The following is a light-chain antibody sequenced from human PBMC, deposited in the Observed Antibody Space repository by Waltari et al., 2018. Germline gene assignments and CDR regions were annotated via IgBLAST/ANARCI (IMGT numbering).Light chain of an antibody. V-gene: IGLV4-69*01. CDR3: QTWGTGIQV. CDR1: SGHSSYA. Sequence: QLVRTQSPSASASLGASVKQTCTLSSGHSSYAIAWHQQQPEKGPRYLMKLNSDGSHSKGDVIPDRCSGSSSGAERYLTISSLQSEDEADYYCQTWGTGIQVFGGGTKLTVL. CDR2: LNSDGSH. J-gene: IGLJ2*01.